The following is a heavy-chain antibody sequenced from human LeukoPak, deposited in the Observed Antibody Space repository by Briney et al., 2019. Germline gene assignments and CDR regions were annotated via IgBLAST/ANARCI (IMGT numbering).Heavy chain of an antibody. CDR2: IIPIFGTA. CDR1: GGTFSSYA. J-gene: IGHJ4*02. CDR3: ARVLGEHHSL. V-gene: IGHV1-69*05. D-gene: IGHD3-16*01. Sequence: SVKVSCKASGGTFSSYAISWVRQAPGQGLEWMGRIIPIFGTANYAQKFQGRVTITTDESTSTAYMELSSLRSEDTALYYCARVLGEHHSLWGQGTLVTVSS.